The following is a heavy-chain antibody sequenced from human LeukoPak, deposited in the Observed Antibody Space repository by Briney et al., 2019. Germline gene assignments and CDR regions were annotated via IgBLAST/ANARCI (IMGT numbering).Heavy chain of an antibody. CDR1: GYTFTGYY. V-gene: IGHV1-2*02. D-gene: IGHD2-2*01. Sequence: RASVKVSCTASGYTFTGYYMHWVRQAPGQGLEWMGWINPNSGGTNYAQKFQGRVTMTRDTSISTAYMELSRLRSDDTAVYYCARSVRGYCSSTSCYQLWFDPWGQGTLVTVSS. CDR2: INPNSGGT. J-gene: IGHJ5*02. CDR3: ARSVRGYCSSTSCYQLWFDP.